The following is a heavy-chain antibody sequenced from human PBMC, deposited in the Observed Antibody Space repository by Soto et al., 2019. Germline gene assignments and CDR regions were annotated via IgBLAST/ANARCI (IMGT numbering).Heavy chain of an antibody. CDR2: ISAYNGNT. Sequence: QVQLVQSGAEVKKPGASVKVSCKASGYTFTSYGISWVRQAPGQGLEWMGWISAYNGNTNYAQKLQGRVTMTTDTPTSTAYMELRSLRSDDTAVNYCARALIEAATPAYFDYWGQGTLVTVSS. D-gene: IGHD6-13*01. CDR1: GYTFTSYG. CDR3: ARALIEAATPAYFDY. J-gene: IGHJ4*02. V-gene: IGHV1-18*01.